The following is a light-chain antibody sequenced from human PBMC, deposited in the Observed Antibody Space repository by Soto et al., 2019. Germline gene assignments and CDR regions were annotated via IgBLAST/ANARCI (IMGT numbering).Light chain of an antibody. J-gene: IGLJ2*01. CDR3: CSDAGRKV. CDR1: SSDVGSYNL. CDR2: EGS. V-gene: IGLV2-23*01. Sequence: QSALTQPASVSGSPGQSITISCTGTSSDVGSYNLVSWYQQHPGKAPKLMIYEGSKRPSGVSNRFPGSKSGNTASLTISGLQAEDEADYYCCSDAGRKVLGGGTQLTVL.